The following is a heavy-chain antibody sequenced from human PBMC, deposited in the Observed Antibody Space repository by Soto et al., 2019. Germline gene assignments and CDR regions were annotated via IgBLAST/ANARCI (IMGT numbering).Heavy chain of an antibody. V-gene: IGHV3-48*02. Sequence: GGSLRLSCAASGFTFSSYSMNWVRQAPGKGLERVSYISSSSSTIYYADSVKGRFTISRDNAKNSLYLKMNSLRDEDTAVYYCARPEYSSSSYGMDVWGQGTTVTVSS. CDR1: GFTFSSYS. J-gene: IGHJ6*02. D-gene: IGHD6-6*01. CDR2: ISSSSSTI. CDR3: ARPEYSSSSYGMDV.